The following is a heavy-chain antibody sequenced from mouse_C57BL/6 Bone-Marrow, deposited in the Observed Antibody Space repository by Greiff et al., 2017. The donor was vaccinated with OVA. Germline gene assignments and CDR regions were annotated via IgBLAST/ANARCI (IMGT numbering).Heavy chain of an antibody. CDR1: GFNIKDDY. J-gene: IGHJ3*01. Sequence: VQLQQSGAELVRPGASVKLSCTASGFNIKDDYMHWVKQRPEQGLEWIGWIDPEDGDTDYASKFQGKATITADTSSNTAYLQLSSLTSEDTAVYYCTANWARFAYWGQGTLVTVSA. CDR3: TANWARFAY. CDR2: IDPEDGDT. D-gene: IGHD4-1*02. V-gene: IGHV14-4*01.